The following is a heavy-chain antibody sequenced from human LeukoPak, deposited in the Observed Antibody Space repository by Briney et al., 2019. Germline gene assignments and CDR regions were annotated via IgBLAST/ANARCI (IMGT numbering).Heavy chain of an antibody. CDR2: INPDGSTT. CDR3: ARDLYNGFDP. CDR1: GFTFSNYW. Sequence: GGSLRLSCAASGFTFSNYWMHWVRQDPGKGLVWVSFINPDGSTTNYADSVKGRFTISRDNAKNTLYLQMNSLRAEDTGVYYCARDLYNGFDPWGQGTLVTVSS. J-gene: IGHJ5*02. V-gene: IGHV3-74*01.